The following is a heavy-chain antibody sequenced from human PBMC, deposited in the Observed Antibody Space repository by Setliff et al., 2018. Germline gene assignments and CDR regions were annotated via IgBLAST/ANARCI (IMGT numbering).Heavy chain of an antibody. J-gene: IGHJ6*03. Sequence: VKVSCKASGYTFTNYPIHWVRQAPGQRLEWMGWINRGSGDTKYSRKFQGRVTITRDTSASTAYMELSRLTYEDTAVYYCARDDDDFYSGYPYIDVWGKGTTVTVS. CDR2: INRGSGDT. CDR3: ARDDDDFYSGYPYIDV. V-gene: IGHV1-3*01. CDR1: GYTFTNYP. D-gene: IGHD3-3*01.